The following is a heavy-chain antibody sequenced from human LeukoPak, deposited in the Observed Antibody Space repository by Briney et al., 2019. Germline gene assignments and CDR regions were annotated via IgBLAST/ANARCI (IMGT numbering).Heavy chain of an antibody. CDR2: MYYSGST. J-gene: IGHJ4*02. CDR1: GGPISTSGDY. V-gene: IGHV4-39*01. CDR3: ARQAIFRGVIAHFDN. D-gene: IGHD3-10*01. Sequence: SETLSLTCSVSGGPISTSGDYWGWIRQPPGKGLEWIGSMYYSGSTYYKPSLKSRVTIYVDTSKSQISLNLSSVTAADTAVYYCARQAIFRGVIAHFDNWGQGMLVTVSS.